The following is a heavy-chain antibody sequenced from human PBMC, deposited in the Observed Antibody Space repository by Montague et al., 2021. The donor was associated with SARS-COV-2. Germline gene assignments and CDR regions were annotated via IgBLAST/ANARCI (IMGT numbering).Heavy chain of an antibody. CDR3: ARHRNYGDHSLDNWFHT. D-gene: IGHD4-17*01. CDR1: GDSTSCPNCY. CDR2: IYNSGTT. Sequence: SETLSLTCTVSGDSTSCPNCYWGWIRQPPGKGLDWIGTIYNSGTTYYNPSLKSRLTISIDTSKNQFSLKLPSVTAADTAVYYCARHRNYGDHSLDNWFHTWGQGTLVTVSS. J-gene: IGHJ5*02. V-gene: IGHV4-39*01.